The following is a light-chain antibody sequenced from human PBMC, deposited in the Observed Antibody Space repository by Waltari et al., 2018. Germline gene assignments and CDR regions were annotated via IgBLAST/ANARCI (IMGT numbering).Light chain of an antibody. V-gene: IGKV1-5*03. CDR1: QSISSW. CDR3: QQYNSYSP. Sequence: DIQMTQSPSTLSASVGDRVTITCRASQSISSWLAWYPQKPGKAPKLLIYKASSLESGVPSRFSGSGSGTEFTLTISSLQPDDFATYYCQQYNSYSPFGQGTKVEIK. CDR2: KAS. J-gene: IGKJ1*01.